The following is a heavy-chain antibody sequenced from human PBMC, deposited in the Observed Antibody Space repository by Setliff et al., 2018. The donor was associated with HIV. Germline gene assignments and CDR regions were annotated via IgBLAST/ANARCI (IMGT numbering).Heavy chain of an antibody. CDR3: AKVAVTEYCSSTSCQNWFDP. Sequence: PSETLSLTCAVYGGSFSGYYWSWIRQPPGKGLERIGEINHSGSTNYNPSLKSRVTISLDTSKNQFSLRLISVTAADTAVYYCAKVAVTEYCSSTSCQNWFDPWGQGTLVTVSS. CDR1: GGSFSGYY. V-gene: IGHV4-34*01. CDR2: INHSGST. D-gene: IGHD2-2*01. J-gene: IGHJ5*02.